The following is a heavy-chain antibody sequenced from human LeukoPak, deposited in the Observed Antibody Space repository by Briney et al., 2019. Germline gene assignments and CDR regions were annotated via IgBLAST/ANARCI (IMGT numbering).Heavy chain of an antibody. D-gene: IGHD3-16*02. J-gene: IGHJ4*02. V-gene: IGHV3-23*01. CDR3: ATSCPRYDYVWGSNRLTYYFDY. CDR1: GFTFSSYA. Sequence: PGGSLRLSCAASGFTFSSYAMSWVRQAPGKALEWVSAISGSGGSTYYADSVKGRFTISRDNSKNTLYLQMNSLRAEDTAVYYCATSCPRYDYVWGSNRLTYYFDYWGQGTLVTVSS. CDR2: ISGSGGST.